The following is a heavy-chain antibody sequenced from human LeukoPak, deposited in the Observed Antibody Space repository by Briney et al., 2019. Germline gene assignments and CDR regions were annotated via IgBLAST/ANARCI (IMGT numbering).Heavy chain of an antibody. J-gene: IGHJ4*02. CDR3: AKSSPSGTHADY. CDR1: GFTFSSYE. CDR2: FSSSNSYI. D-gene: IGHD1-26*01. Sequence: GGSLRLSCAASGFTFSSYEMNWVRQAPGKGLEWVSSFSSSNSYIHYADSVKGRFTISRDNAKNSLYLQMNSLRAEDTAVYYCAKSSPSGTHADYWGQGTLVTVSS. V-gene: IGHV3-21*01.